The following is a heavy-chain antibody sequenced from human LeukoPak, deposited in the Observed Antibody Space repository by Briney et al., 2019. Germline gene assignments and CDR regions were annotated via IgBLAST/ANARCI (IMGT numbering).Heavy chain of an antibody. CDR2: ISYDGSNK. CDR1: GFTFSSYG. D-gene: IGHD2-15*01. Sequence: PGRSLRLSCAASGFTFSSYGMHWVRQAPGKGLEWVAVISYDGSNKYYADSVKGRFTISRDNSKNTLYLQMNSLRAEDTAVYYCAKDRNRYCSGGSCPYYFDYWGQGTLVTVSS. V-gene: IGHV3-30*18. CDR3: AKDRNRYCSGGSCPYYFDY. J-gene: IGHJ4*02.